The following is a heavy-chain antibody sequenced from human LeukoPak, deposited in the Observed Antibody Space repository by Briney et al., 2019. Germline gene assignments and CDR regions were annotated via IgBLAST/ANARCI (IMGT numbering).Heavy chain of an antibody. D-gene: IGHD4-17*01. CDR3: AREVGDYSQLNWFDP. Sequence: GGSLRLSCAASGFTFSDYYMSWIRQAPGKGLEWVSYISHSGTTMYYADSVKGRFTISRDNAKNSLYLQLNSLRAEDTAVYYCAREVGDYSQLNWFDPWGQGTLVAVSS. J-gene: IGHJ5*02. CDR1: GFTFSDYY. CDR2: ISHSGTTM. V-gene: IGHV3-11*04.